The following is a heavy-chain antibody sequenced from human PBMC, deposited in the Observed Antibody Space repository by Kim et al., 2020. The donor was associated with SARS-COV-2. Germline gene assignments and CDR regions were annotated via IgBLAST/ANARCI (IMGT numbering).Heavy chain of an antibody. CDR3: SGSSGWYRLDY. V-gene: IGHV4-4*02. CDR1: GVSITSATW. Sequence: SETLFLTCTVSGVSITSATWWTWVRQPPGKGLEWIGVMFHSGTTNYNPSLKSRVTISVDKSKNHFSLNLNSVTAADTAVYYCSGSSGWYRLDYWGQGTLV. CDR2: MFHSGTT. J-gene: IGHJ4*02. D-gene: IGHD6-19*01.